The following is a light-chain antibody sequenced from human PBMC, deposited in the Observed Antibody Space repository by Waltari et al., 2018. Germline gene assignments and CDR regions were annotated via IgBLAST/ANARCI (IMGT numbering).Light chain of an antibody. CDR2: FGS. CDR3: MQDQRTPFT. CDR1: QSLLHRNGYYY. J-gene: IGKJ2*01. V-gene: IGKV2-28*01. Sequence: DSMVTQSTISLSVTRGEPANIPCRPTQSLLHRNGYYYLDWYLQKPGQSPQLLIYFGSNRASGVADQFSGSGSGTEFTLKVSRVETEDVGVYFCMQDQRTPFTFGQGTKLEI.